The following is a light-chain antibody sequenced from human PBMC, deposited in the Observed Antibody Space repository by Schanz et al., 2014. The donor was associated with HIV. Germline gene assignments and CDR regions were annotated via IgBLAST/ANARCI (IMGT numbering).Light chain of an antibody. J-gene: IGKJ4*01. V-gene: IGKV3-20*01. CDR3: QYFGNSGGT. Sequence: EIVLTQSPGTLSLSPGERATLSCRASQTVSSHFLAWYQQKPGQAPRLLIFGASNRATGFPDRFSGTGSGTDFTLTISSLEPEDFAVYYCQYFGNSGGTFGGGTKVEIK. CDR2: GAS. CDR1: QTVSSHF.